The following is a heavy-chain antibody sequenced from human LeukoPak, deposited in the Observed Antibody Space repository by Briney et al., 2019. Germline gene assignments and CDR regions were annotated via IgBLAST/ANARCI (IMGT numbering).Heavy chain of an antibody. CDR2: ISSTSYSI. D-gene: IGHD6-13*01. J-gene: IGHJ4*02. Sequence: GGSLRLSCAASGFTFSSYETNWVRQAPGKGLEWISYISSTSYSIYYADSVKGRFTISRDNSKNTVYLQMNSLRADDTAVYYCGRDGSSRPSDYWGQGTLVTVSS. CDR3: GRDGSSRPSDY. V-gene: IGHV3-48*03. CDR1: GFTFSSYE.